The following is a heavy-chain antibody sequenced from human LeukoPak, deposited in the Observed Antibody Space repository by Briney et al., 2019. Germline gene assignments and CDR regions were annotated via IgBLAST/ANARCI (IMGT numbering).Heavy chain of an antibody. CDR1: GYTFTSYG. J-gene: IGHJ4*02. V-gene: IGHV1-46*03. Sequence: GASVKVSCKASGYTFTSYGISWVRQAPGQGLEWMGIINPSGGSTSYAQKFQGRVTMTRDTSTSTVYMELSSLRSEDTAVYYCARAVVRGVIIAGIYWGQGTLVTVSS. CDR3: ARAVVRGVIIAGIY. D-gene: IGHD3-10*01. CDR2: INPSGGST.